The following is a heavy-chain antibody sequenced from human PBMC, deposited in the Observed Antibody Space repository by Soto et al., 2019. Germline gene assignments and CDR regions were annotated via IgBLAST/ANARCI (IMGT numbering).Heavy chain of an antibody. CDR2: ISESGDGT. CDR1: GFTFNTYA. CDR3: AKNGDFWSWGMDV. Sequence: GGSLRLSCAASGFTFNTYAMTWVRQAPGKGLEWVSLISESGDGTYYADSVKGRFTISRDNSQRTLNLQVNSLRAEDTAVYYCAKNGDFWSWGMDVWGQGTTVTVS. J-gene: IGHJ6*02. V-gene: IGHV3-23*01. D-gene: IGHD3-3*01.